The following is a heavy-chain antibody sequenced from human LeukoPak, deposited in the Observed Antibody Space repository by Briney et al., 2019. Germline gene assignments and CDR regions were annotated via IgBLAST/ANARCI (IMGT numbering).Heavy chain of an antibody. Sequence: GGSLRLSCAASGFTFSSYAMSWVRQAPGKGLEWVSAISGSGGSTYYADSVKGRFTISRDNSKNTLYLQMNSLRAEDTAVYYCAKVPNQRFYYYYMDVWGKGTTVTVSS. V-gene: IGHV3-23*01. CDR1: GFTFSSYA. CDR3: AKVPNQRFYYYYMDV. CDR2: ISGSGGST. D-gene: IGHD1-14*01. J-gene: IGHJ6*03.